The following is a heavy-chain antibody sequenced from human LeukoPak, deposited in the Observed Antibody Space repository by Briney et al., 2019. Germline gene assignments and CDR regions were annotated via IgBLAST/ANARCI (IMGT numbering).Heavy chain of an antibody. CDR1: GFNFRGRA. J-gene: IGHJ4*02. CDR2: ITGRGETT. D-gene: IGHD3-10*01. V-gene: IGHV3-23*01. CDR3: AKDVIRGGITYFES. Sequence: PGGSLRLSCAASGFNFRGRAMSWVRQGPGKGLEWVAGITGRGETTYYADSVKGRVNISRDNSKDTLFLQVNSLRTEDTAVYYCAKDVIRGGITYFESWGQGTQVAVSS.